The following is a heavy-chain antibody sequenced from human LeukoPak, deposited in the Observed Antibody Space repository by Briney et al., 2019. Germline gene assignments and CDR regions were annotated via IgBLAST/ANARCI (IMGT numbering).Heavy chain of an antibody. CDR1: GFTFSSYA. J-gene: IGHJ4*02. Sequence: GGSLRLSCAASGFTFSSYAMSWVRQAPGKGLEWVSAISGSGGSTYYAASVKGRFTISRDNSKNTLYLQRNSMRAEETAVYDWAKMRSWFGELRLWGQGTWSPSPQ. CDR3: AKMRSWFGELRL. CDR2: ISGSGGST. V-gene: IGHV3-23*01. D-gene: IGHD3-10*01.